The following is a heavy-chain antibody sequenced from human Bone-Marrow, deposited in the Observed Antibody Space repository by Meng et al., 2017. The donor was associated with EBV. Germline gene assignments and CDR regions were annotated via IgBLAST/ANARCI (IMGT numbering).Heavy chain of an antibody. CDR3: ANTPDSSSWPRLDY. CDR2: ISGSGGST. CDR1: GFTFDDYT. V-gene: IGHV3-23*04. Sequence: EVQLVESGGVVVQPGGSLRLSCAASGFTFDDYTMHWVRQAPGKGLEWVSAISGSGGSTYYADSVKGRFTISRDNSKNTLYLQMNSLRAEDTAVYYCANTPDSSSWPRLDYWGQGTLVNVSS. D-gene: IGHD6-13*01. J-gene: IGHJ4*02.